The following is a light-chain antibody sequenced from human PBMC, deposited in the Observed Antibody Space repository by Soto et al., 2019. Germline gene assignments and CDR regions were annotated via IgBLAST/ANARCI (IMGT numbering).Light chain of an antibody. Sequence: DSEVIECPSTLYASVGDRVTITCRASHSISYWLAWYQQKPGKAPKLLIYDASSLESGVPSRFSGSGSGTEFTLTISSLQPDDFATYYCQQYNSYSRTFGQGIKVDIK. J-gene: IGKJ1*01. CDR3: QQYNSYSRT. CDR2: DAS. CDR1: HSISYW. V-gene: IGKV1-5*01.